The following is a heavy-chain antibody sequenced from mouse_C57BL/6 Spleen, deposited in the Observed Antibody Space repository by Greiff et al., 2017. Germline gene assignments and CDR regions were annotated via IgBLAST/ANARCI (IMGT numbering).Heavy chain of an antibody. Sequence: QVQLQQPGAELVKPGASVKLSCKASGYTFTSYWMHWVKQRPGRGLEWIGGIDPNSGGTKYNEKFKSKATLTVDKPSSTAYMQLSSLTSEDSAVYYCASGATMITTGAWFAYWGQGTLVTVSA. V-gene: IGHV1-72*01. CDR1: GYTFTSYW. CDR3: ASGATMITTGAWFAY. J-gene: IGHJ3*01. CDR2: IDPNSGGT. D-gene: IGHD2-4*01.